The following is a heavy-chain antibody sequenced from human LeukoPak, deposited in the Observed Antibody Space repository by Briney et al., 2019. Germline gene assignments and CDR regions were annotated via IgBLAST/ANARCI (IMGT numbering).Heavy chain of an antibody. D-gene: IGHD3-22*01. Sequence: GGSLRLSCAASGFTFSSYAMSWVRQAPGKGLEWVSAVSGSGGSTYYADSVKGRFTISRDNSKNTLYLQMNSLRAEDTAVYYCAKVDTIIVVVGFDYWGQGTLVTVSS. CDR3: AKVDTIIVVVGFDY. CDR1: GFTFSSYA. V-gene: IGHV3-23*01. CDR2: VSGSGGST. J-gene: IGHJ4*02.